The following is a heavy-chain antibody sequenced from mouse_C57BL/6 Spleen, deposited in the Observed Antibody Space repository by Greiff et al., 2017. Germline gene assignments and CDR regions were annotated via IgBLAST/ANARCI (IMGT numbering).Heavy chain of an antibody. CDR3: ARRNYYCSSYWYFDV. J-gene: IGHJ1*03. V-gene: IGHV1-81*01. D-gene: IGHD1-1*01. CDR1: GYTFTSYG. Sequence: QVQLKESGAELARPGASVKLSCKASGYTFTSYGISWVKQRTGQGLEWIGEIYPRSGNTYYNEKFKGKATLTADKSSSQAYMELRSLTSEDSAVYFCARRNYYCSSYWYFDVWGTGTTGTVSS. CDR2: IYPRSGNT.